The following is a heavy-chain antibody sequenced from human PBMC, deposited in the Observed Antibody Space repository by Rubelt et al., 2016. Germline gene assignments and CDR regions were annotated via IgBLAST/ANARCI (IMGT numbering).Heavy chain of an antibody. CDR3: AHYYYGSGSYYYYGMDV. CDR2: IYWNDDK. D-gene: IGHD3-10*01. Sequence: EWLALIYWNDDKRYSPSLKRRLTITKDTSKNQVVLTMTNMDPVDTATYYCAHYYYGSGSYYYYGMDVWGQGTTVTVSS. V-gene: IGHV2-5*01. J-gene: IGHJ6*02.